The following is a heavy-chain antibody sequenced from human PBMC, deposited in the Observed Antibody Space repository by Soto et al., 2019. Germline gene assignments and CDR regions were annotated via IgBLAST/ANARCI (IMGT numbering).Heavy chain of an antibody. J-gene: IGHJ6*02. CDR3: IQSRCGGDCLQSYASHYYYRMDV. V-gene: IGHV2-5*02. D-gene: IGHD2-21*02. Sequence: QITLKESGPTLVKPPQTLTLTCTFSGFSLSTSGVGVGWIRQPPGKALEWLALIYWDDDKSYSPSLRSRLTNKEDTSKIQVVLKMTNMDPVDTATYYCIQSRCGGDCLQSYASHYYYRMDVWGQGTTVTVSS. CDR1: GFSLSTSGVG. CDR2: IYWDDDK.